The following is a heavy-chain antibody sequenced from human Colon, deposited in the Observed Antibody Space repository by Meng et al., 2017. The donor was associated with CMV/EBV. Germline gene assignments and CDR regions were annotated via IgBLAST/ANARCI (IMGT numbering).Heavy chain of an antibody. D-gene: IGHD3-3*01. J-gene: IGHJ6*02. CDR2: ISSSGSTI. Sequence: GGSLRLSCAASGFTFNTNPMTWVRQAPGKGLEWVSYISSSGSTIYYADSVKGRFTISRDNAKNSLYLQMNSLRAEDTAVYYCARDTTITIFGVRIYYYYGMDVWGQGTTVTVSS. CDR1: GFTFNTNP. CDR3: ARDTTITIFGVRIYYYYGMDV. V-gene: IGHV3-48*04.